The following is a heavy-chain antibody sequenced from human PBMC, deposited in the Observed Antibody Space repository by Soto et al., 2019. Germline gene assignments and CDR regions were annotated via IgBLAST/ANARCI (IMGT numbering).Heavy chain of an antibody. CDR3: ARRYSSSFDY. CDR1: GGSISRYY. Sequence: SEALSLTCTVSGGSISRYYWSWIRQPPGKGLEWIGYIYYSGSTNYNPSLKSRVTISVDTSKNQFSLKLSSVTAADTAVYYCARRYSSSFDYWGQGTLVTVSS. CDR2: IYYSGST. V-gene: IGHV4-59*08. D-gene: IGHD6-13*01. J-gene: IGHJ4*02.